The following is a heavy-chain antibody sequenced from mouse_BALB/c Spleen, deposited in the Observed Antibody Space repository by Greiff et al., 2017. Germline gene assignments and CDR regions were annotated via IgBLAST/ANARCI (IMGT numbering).Heavy chain of an antibody. D-gene: IGHD1-1*01. CDR3: ANYYGSRGYAMDY. CDR2: INPGSGGT. J-gene: IGHJ4*01. V-gene: IGHV1-54*03. CDR1: GYAFTNYL. Sequence: QVQLKESGAELVRPGTSVKVSCKASGYAFTNYLIEWVKQRPGQGLEWIGVINPGSGGTNYNEKFKGKATLTADKSSSTAYMQLSSLTSDDSAVYFCANYYGSRGYAMDYWGQGTSVTVSS.